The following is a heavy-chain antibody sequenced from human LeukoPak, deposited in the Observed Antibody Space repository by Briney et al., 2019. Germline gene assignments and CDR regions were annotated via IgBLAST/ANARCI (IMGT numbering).Heavy chain of an antibody. CDR2: IKQDGSEK. V-gene: IGHV3-7*01. D-gene: IGHD3-10*01. CDR3: ARFYGSGSYSLY. CDR1: GFTFSSYW. J-gene: IGHJ4*02. Sequence: GGSLRLSCVASGFTFSSYWMSWVRQAPGKGLEWVANIKQDGSEKYYVDSVKGRFTISRDNAKNSQYLQMNSLRAEDTAVYYCARFYGSGSYSLYWGQGTLVTVSS.